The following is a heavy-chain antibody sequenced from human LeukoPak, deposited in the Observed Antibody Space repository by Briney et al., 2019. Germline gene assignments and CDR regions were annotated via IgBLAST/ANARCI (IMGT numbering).Heavy chain of an antibody. Sequence: GGSLRLSCAASGFTFSSFAMSWVRQAPGKGLEWVSAISDGGSSTYYADAVKGRFTISRDNSKNTLHLQMNTLRAEDTAVYYCARRVVADFGYWGQGTLVTVSS. CDR3: ARRVVADFGY. V-gene: IGHV3-23*01. CDR1: GFTFSSFA. D-gene: IGHD2-15*01. CDR2: ISDGGSST. J-gene: IGHJ4*02.